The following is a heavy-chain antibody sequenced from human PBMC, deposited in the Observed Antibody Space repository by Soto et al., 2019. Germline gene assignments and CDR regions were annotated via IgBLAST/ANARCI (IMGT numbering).Heavy chain of an antibody. J-gene: IGHJ5*02. CDR3: AKDPMYYDFWSGPSGWFGP. V-gene: IGHV3-30*18. CDR1: GFTFSSYG. Sequence: GGSLRLSCAASGFTFSSYGMHWVRQAPGKGLEWVAVIPYDGSNKYYADSVKGRFTISRDNSKNTLYLQMNSLRAEDTAVYYCAKDPMYYDFWSGPSGWFGPWGQGTLVTVSS. CDR2: IPYDGSNK. D-gene: IGHD3-3*01.